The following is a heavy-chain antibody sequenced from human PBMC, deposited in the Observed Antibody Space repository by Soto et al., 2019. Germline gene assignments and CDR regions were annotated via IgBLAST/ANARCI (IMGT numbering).Heavy chain of an antibody. CDR1: GYTFTCYY. CDR2: VNPKRGGT. CDR3: ARDLYPGVVGTTTSGNFDY. D-gene: IGHD1-26*01. Sequence: ASVKVSCKAAGYTFTCYYVHWVRQAPGQGLEWMGWVNPKRGGTNYAQKFQGRVTMTSDTSISTAYMELSRLRSDDTAVYYCARDLYPGVVGTTTSGNFDYWGQGTLVTVS. V-gene: IGHV1-2*02. J-gene: IGHJ4*01.